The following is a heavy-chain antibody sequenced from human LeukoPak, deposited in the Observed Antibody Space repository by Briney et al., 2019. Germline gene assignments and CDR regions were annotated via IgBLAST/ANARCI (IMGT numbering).Heavy chain of an antibody. D-gene: IGHD3-9*01. Sequence: PSETLSLTCTVSGGSLSNHYWSCIRQPPGKGLEWIGYIYYSGSTNYNPSLKSRVTISVDTSKNQFSLKLSSVTAADTAVYYCAGQRTGYSPFDYWGQGTLATVSS. CDR3: AGQRTGYSPFDY. CDR2: IYYSGST. J-gene: IGHJ4*02. CDR1: GGSLSNHY. V-gene: IGHV4-59*11.